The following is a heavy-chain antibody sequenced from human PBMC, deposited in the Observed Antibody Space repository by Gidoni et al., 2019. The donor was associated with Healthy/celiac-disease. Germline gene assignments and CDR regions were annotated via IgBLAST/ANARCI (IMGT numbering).Heavy chain of an antibody. J-gene: IGHJ6*02. CDR2: ISSSSSTI. CDR3: ARTPGPTIYYYYGMDV. D-gene: IGHD3-3*01. CDR1: GFPFSSYS. V-gene: IGHV3-48*01. Sequence: EVQLVESGGGLVQPGGSLRLSCAASGFPFSSYSMNWVRPAPGKGLEWVSYISSSSSTIYYADSVKGRFTISRDNAKNSLYLQMNSLRAEDTAVYYCARTPGPTIYYYYGMDVWGQGTTVTVSS.